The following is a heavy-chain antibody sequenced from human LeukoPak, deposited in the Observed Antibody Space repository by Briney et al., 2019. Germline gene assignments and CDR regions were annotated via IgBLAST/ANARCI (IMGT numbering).Heavy chain of an antibody. CDR2: ISYDGSNK. J-gene: IGHJ4*02. CDR3: AKDGGLWVSAHWGDS. V-gene: IGHV3-30*18. D-gene: IGHD7-27*01. CDR1: GFSFNTYG. Sequence: GGSLRLSCAASGFSFNTYGMHWVRQGPGKGLEWVAVISYDGSNKWYADSVKGRFTISRDNSKNTLYLQMNSLRPEDTAVYYCAKDGGLWVSAHWGDSWGRGTLVTVSS.